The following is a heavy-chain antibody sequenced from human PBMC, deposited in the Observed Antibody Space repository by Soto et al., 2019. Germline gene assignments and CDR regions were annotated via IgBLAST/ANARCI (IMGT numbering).Heavy chain of an antibody. Sequence: QVQLVESGGGVVQPGRSLRLSCAASGFTFSSYAMHWVRQAPGKGLEWVAVISYDGSNKYYADSVKGRFTISRDNSKNTLYLQMNSLRAEDTAVYYCARNRGWYNYYYYYGMDVWGQGTTVTVSS. J-gene: IGHJ6*02. CDR3: ARNRGWYNYYYYYGMDV. CDR1: GFTFSSYA. D-gene: IGHD2-15*01. V-gene: IGHV3-30-3*01. CDR2: ISYDGSNK.